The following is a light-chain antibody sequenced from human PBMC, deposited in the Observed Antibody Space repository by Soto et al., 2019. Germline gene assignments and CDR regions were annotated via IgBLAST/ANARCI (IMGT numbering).Light chain of an antibody. CDR1: QSINIY. J-gene: IGKJ4*01. Sequence: DIQMTQSPSSLSASVGDSVTITCRASQSINIYLSWYQQKPGKAPKLLINVASTLQGGVPSRFSGSGSGTDFTLAISSLQPEDSATYYCRQSFSTPQTFGGGTKVDTK. CDR3: RQSFSTPQT. V-gene: IGKV1-39*01. CDR2: VAS.